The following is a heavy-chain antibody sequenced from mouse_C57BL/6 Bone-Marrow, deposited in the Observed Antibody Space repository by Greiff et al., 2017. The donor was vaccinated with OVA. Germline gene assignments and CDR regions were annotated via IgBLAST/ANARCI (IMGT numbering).Heavy chain of an antibody. D-gene: IGHD1-1*01. Sequence: QVQLKESGAELAKPGASVKLSCKASGYTFTSYWMHWVKQRPGQGLEWIGYINPSSGYTKYNQKFKDKATLTADKSSSTAYMQLSSLTYEDSAVYYCATVVATRYFDYWGQGTTLTVSS. J-gene: IGHJ2*01. CDR2: INPSSGYT. V-gene: IGHV1-7*01. CDR1: GYTFTSYW. CDR3: ATVVATRYFDY.